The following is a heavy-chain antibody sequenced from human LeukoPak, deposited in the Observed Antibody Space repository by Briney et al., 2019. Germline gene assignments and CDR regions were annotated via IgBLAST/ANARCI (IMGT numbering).Heavy chain of an antibody. CDR2: ISGSGGST. CDR1: GFTFSSYA. Sequence: GGSLRLSCAASGFTFSSYAMSWVRQAPGKVLEWVSAISGSGGSTYYADSVKGRFTISRDNSKNTLYLQMNSLRAEDTAVYYCANDFLVVAATPRSSYGMDVWGQGTTVTVSS. V-gene: IGHV3-23*01. J-gene: IGHJ6*02. D-gene: IGHD2-15*01. CDR3: ANDFLVVAATPRSSYGMDV.